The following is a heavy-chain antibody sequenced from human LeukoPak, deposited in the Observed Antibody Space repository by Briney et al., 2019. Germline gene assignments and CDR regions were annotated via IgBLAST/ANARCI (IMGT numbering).Heavy chain of an antibody. CDR1: GGSISSYY. CDR2: IYTSGST. V-gene: IGHV4-4*07. Sequence: SETLSLTCTVSGGSISSYYWSWIRQPAGKGLEWIGRIYTSGSTNYNPSLKSRVTMSVDTSKNQFSLKLSSVTAADTAVYYCAREEQQLVRTYYYYYYMDVWGKGTTVTISS. CDR3: AREEQQLVRTYYYYYYMDV. J-gene: IGHJ6*03. D-gene: IGHD6-13*01.